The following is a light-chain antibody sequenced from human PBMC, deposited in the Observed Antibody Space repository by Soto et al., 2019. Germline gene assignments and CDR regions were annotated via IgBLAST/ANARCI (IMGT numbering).Light chain of an antibody. J-gene: IGKJ1*01. V-gene: IGKV1-5*01. CDR1: QSISSW. CDR2: DAS. Sequence: DIQMTQSPSTLSASVGDRVTITCRASQSISSWLAWYQQKPGKAPKLLIYDASSLESGVPSRFSGSGPGTEFTLTISSLQTDDFATDYCQQYNSYSLTFGQGTKVEIK. CDR3: QQYNSYSLT.